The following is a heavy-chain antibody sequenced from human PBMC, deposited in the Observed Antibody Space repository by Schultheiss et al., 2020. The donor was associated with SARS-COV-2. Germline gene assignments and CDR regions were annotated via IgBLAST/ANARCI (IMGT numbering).Heavy chain of an antibody. CDR2: IYYSGST. CDR3: ARDIVATIPDYYYYYGMDV. Sequence: SETLSLTCTVSGGSISSGGYYWSWIRQHPGKGLEWIGYIYYSGSTNYNPSLKSRVTISVDTSKNQFSLKLSSVTAADTAVYYCARDIVATIPDYYYYYGMDVWGQGTTVTVSS. J-gene: IGHJ6*02. V-gene: IGHV4-61*08. CDR1: GGSISSGGYY. D-gene: IGHD5-12*01.